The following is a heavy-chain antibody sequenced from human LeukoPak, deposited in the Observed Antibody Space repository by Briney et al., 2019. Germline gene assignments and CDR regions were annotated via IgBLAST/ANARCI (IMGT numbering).Heavy chain of an antibody. CDR3: ARDSRVATNYYYYGMDV. D-gene: IGHD5-12*01. CDR2: IYSGGST. J-gene: IGHJ6*02. Sequence: PGGSLRLSCAASGFTFSSNYMSWVRQAPGKGLEWVSVIYSGGSTYYADSVKGRFTISRDNSKNTLYLQMNSLRAEDTAVYYCARDSRVATNYYYYGMDVWGQGTTVTVSS. V-gene: IGHV3-66*01. CDR1: GFTFSSNY.